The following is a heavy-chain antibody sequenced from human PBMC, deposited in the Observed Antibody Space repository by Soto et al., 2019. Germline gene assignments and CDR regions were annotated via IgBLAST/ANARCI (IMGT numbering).Heavy chain of an antibody. CDR1: GADINTYS. CDR3: ARDREAGYNFYYGMDV. Sequence: ETLSLTCSVSGADINTYSWTWIRQPAGKGLEWIGRIYTSASINYNPSLKGRVTLSVDTSTNQVSLRLASVTAADTAIYYCARDREAGYNFYYGMDVWGQGTTVTVSS. V-gene: IGHV4-4*07. D-gene: IGHD6-19*01. J-gene: IGHJ6*02. CDR2: IYTSASI.